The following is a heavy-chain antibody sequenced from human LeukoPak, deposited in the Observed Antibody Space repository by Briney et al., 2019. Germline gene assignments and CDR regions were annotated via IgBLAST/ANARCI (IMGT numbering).Heavy chain of an antibody. Sequence: GGSLRLSCAASGFTFSSYSMNWVRQAPGKGLEWVSSISSSSYIYYADSVKGRFTIPRDNAKNSLYLQMNSLRAEDTAVYYCARSQYSGYDSDYYYGMDVWGKGTTVTVSS. J-gene: IGHJ6*04. CDR3: ARSQYSGYDSDYYYGMDV. D-gene: IGHD5-12*01. CDR2: ISSSSYI. CDR1: GFTFSSYS. V-gene: IGHV3-21*01.